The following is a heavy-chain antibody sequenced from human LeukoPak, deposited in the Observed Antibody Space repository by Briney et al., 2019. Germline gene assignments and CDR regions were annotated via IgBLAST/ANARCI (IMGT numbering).Heavy chain of an antibody. CDR2: IYYSGST. CDR3: AREYSYGHGFDY. D-gene: IGHD5-18*01. V-gene: IGHV4-59*01. Sequence: SETLSLTCTVSGGSISSYYWSWIRQPPGKGLEWIGYIYYSGSTNYNPSLKSLVTISVDTSKNQFSLKLSSVTAADTAVYYCAREYSYGHGFDYWGQGTLVTVSS. CDR1: GGSISSYY. J-gene: IGHJ4*02.